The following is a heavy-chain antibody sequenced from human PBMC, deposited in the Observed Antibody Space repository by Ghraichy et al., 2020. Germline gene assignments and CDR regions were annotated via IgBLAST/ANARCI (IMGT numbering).Heavy chain of an antibody. V-gene: IGHV3-48*02. CDR1: GFTLSNYG. CDR2: ITSRSSRI. CDR3: ARASMVVRFYYYDGMDV. Sequence: GESLNISCVGSGFTLSNYGMNWVRQSPGKGLEWVSYITSRSSRIFYADSVKGRFTVSRDSAKNSLSLQMNSLRDEDTAVYYCARASMVVRFYYYDGMDVWGQGTTVTVSS. D-gene: IGHD2-15*01. J-gene: IGHJ6*02.